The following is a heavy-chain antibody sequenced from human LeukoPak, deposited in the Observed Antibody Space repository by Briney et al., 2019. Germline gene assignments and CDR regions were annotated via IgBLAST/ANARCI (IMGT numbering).Heavy chain of an antibody. V-gene: IGHV4-30-4*01. D-gene: IGHD3-9*01. Sequence: PSETLSLTCTVSGGSIISGDYCWSWIRQPPGKGLEWIGYIYYSGSTYYNPSLKSRLIISVDTSRNRFSLKLSSVTAADTAVYYCARGYYDILTGYYPGAFDIWGPGTMVTVSS. CDR1: GGSIISGDYC. CDR3: ARGYYDILTGYYPGAFDI. CDR2: IYYSGST. J-gene: IGHJ3*02.